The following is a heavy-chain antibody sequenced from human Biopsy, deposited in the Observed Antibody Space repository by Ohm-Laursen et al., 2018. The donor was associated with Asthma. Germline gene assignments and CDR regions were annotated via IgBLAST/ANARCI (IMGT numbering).Heavy chain of an antibody. J-gene: IGHJ4*02. D-gene: IGHD3-10*02. V-gene: IGHV1-69*17. CDR3: ATDHCSALWAGVSTDNCYFEY. Sequence: SSVKVSCKASGGTFSNYAISWVRQAPGQGLEWMVGIIPKFGIANYAQNFQGRVTLTADKSTSTAYMELSSLRSEDTAVYYCATDHCSALWAGVSTDNCYFEYWGQGTLVTVSS. CDR2: IIPKFGIA. CDR1: GGTFSNYA.